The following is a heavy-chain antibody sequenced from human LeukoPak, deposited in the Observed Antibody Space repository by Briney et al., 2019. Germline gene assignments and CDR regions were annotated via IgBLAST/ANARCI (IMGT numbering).Heavy chain of an antibody. Sequence: GGSVRLSCAASGFTFSSHGMSWVRQAPGKGLEWVSGIRAAGDETYYADSVKGRFTVSRDNSKNTLYLQMSSLRAEDTAVYYCARGYQQLGFDYWGQGTLVADPS. CDR2: IRAAGDET. J-gene: IGHJ4*02. D-gene: IGHD6-13*01. CDR3: ARGYQQLGFDY. V-gene: IGHV3-23*01. CDR1: GFTFSSHG.